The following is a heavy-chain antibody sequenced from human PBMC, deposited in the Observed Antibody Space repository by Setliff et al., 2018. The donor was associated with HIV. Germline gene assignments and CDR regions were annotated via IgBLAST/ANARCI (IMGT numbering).Heavy chain of an antibody. CDR1: GGTLSSYA. J-gene: IGHJ3*02. D-gene: IGHD3-22*01. CDR2: IIPIFGTA. Sequence: GASVKVSCKSSGGTLSSYAISWVRQAPGQGLEWMGGIIPIFGTANYAQKFQGRVTITTYESTRTAYMEVSSLRSEDTAVYYCASTRLSYDSSGYDPHDAFDIWGQGTMVTVSS. CDR3: ASTRLSYDSSGYDPHDAFDI. V-gene: IGHV1-69*05.